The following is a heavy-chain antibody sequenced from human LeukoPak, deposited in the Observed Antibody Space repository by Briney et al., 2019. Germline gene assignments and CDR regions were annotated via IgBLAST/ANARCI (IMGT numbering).Heavy chain of an antibody. CDR1: GGSISSSSYY. Sequence: SETLSLTCSVSGGSISSSSYYWGWIRQAPGKGLEWIGSIYYSGSTYYSPSLKSRVTISVDTSKNQFSLKLTSVTAADTAVYYCARALNGYFYAFDSWGQGTLVTVSS. V-gene: IGHV4-39*02. J-gene: IGHJ4*02. CDR2: IYYSGST. D-gene: IGHD2/OR15-2a*01. CDR3: ARALNGYFYAFDS.